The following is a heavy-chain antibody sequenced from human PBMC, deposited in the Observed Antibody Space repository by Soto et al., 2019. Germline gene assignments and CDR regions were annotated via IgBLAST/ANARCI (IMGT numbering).Heavy chain of an antibody. J-gene: IGHJ6*03. V-gene: IGHV1-18*01. CDR3: ARGGQYYDFWSGYSHYYMDV. CDR2: ISAYNGNT. Sequence: ASVKVSCKASGYTFTSYGISWVRQAPGQGLEWMGWISAYNGNTNYAQKLQGRVTMTTDTSTSTAYMELRSLRSDDTAVYYCARGGQYYDFWSGYSHYYMDVWGKGTTVTVSS. CDR1: GYTFTSYG. D-gene: IGHD3-3*01.